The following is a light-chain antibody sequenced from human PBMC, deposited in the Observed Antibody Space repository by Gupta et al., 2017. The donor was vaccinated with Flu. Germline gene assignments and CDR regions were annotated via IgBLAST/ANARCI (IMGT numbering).Light chain of an antibody. V-gene: IGKV1-39*01. CDR3: QQSDSTPLT. Sequence: PSSLSASVGDRVTITCRASQSITTYLNWYQQKPGKAPKLLIYSASRLQSGVPSRFSGSGSGTDFTLTISSLQPEDFATYYCQQSDSTPLTFGHGTKVDIK. J-gene: IGKJ3*01. CDR1: QSITTY. CDR2: SAS.